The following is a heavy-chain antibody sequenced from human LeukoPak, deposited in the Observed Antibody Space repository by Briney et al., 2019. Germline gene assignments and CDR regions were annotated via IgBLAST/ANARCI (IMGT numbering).Heavy chain of an antibody. D-gene: IGHD2-15*01. CDR3: AKCSGGNCYHSDDH. J-gene: IGHJ5*02. Sequence: GGSLRLSCAASGFTFSSYSMNWVGQAPGKGLEGDSSISSGSRYIYYAVSVKGRFPISRDNAKESLYLQMTSLRAEDTAVYYCAKCSGGNCYHSDDHWGQGTLVTVSP. CDR1: GFTFSSYS. V-gene: IGHV3-21*01. CDR2: ISSGSRYI.